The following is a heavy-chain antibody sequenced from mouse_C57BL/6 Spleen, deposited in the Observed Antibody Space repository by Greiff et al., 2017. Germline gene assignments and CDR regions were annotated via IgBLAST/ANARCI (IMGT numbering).Heavy chain of an antibody. D-gene: IGHD2-4*01. CDR1: GYSFTGYY. Sequence: EVQLQQSGPELVKPGASVKISCKASGYSFTGYYMNWVKQSPEKSLEWIGEINPSTGGTTYNQKFKAKATLTVDKSSSTAYMQLKRLTSEDSAVYYCARSGGYDDELGAMDYWGQGTSVTVSS. CDR3: ARSGGYDDELGAMDY. CDR2: INPSTGGT. J-gene: IGHJ4*01. V-gene: IGHV1-42*01.